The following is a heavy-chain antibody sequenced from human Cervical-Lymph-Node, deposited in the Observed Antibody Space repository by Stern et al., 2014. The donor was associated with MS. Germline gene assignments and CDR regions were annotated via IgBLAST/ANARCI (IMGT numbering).Heavy chain of an antibody. CDR2: ISGRDGTI. J-gene: IGHJ4*02. CDR3: ARAGGSKDDF. Sequence: VQLVESGGGLVKPGGSLRLSCAASGFTFSDYYMNWIRQAPGKGLEWVSYISGRDGTIFYADSVKGRFTTSRDNAKKSLYLQMNSLRAEDTAVYYCARAGGSKDDFWGQGTLVTVSS. V-gene: IGHV3-11*01. D-gene: IGHD3-10*01. CDR1: GFTFSDYY.